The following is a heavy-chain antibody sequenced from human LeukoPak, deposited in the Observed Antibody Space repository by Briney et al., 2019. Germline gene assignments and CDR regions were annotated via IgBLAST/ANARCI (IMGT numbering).Heavy chain of an antibody. V-gene: IGHV4-59*08. D-gene: IGHD1-26*01. CDR1: GGSISSYY. Sequence: SETLSLTCNVSGGSISSYYWSWIRQPPGKGLEWIGNIYYSGSTNYNPSLKSQVSISVDTSKNQFSLKLSSVTAADTAVYYCARLRELLYYFDYWGQGTLVTVSS. CDR3: ARLRELLYYFDY. J-gene: IGHJ4*02. CDR2: IYYSGST.